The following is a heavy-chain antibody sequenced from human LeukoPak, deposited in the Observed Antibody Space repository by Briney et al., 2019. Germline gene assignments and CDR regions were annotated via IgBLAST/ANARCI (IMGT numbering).Heavy chain of an antibody. CDR2: ISAYNGNT. CDR1: SYTFTKYA. D-gene: IGHD6-13*01. J-gene: IGHJ4*02. Sequence: ASVKVSCKASSYTFTKYAISWVRQAPGQGLEWMGWISAYNGNTNYAQKFQERVTITRDMSTSTAYMELSSLRSEDTAVYYCAVIAAAATGNYWGQGTLVTVSS. V-gene: IGHV1-18*01. CDR3: AVIAAAATGNY.